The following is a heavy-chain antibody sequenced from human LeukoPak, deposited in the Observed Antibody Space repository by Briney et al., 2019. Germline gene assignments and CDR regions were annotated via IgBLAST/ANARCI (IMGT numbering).Heavy chain of an antibody. CDR3: ARVELWSHYFDY. CDR2: IIPIFGTA. J-gene: IGHJ4*02. V-gene: IGHV1-69*01. CDR1: GGTFSIYA. Sequence: SVKVSCKASGGTFSIYAISWVRQAPGQGLEWMGGIIPIFGTANYAQKFQGRVTITADESTSTAYMELSSLRSEDTAVYYCARVELWSHYFDYWGQGTLVTVSS. D-gene: IGHD5-18*01.